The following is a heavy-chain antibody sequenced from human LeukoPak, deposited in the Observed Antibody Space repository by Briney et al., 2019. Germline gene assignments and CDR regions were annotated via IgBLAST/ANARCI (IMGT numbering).Heavy chain of an antibody. V-gene: IGHV3-21*01. CDR1: GFTFSSYS. CDR2: ISSSSSYI. J-gene: IGHJ6*04. Sequence: GSLRLSCAASGFTFSSYSINWVRQAPGKGLEWVSSISSSSSYIYYADSVKGRFTISRDNAKNSLYLQMNSLRAEDTAVYYCARDPNYYGSGSYSRMDVWGKGTTVTVSS. CDR3: ARDPNYYGSGSYSRMDV. D-gene: IGHD3-10*01.